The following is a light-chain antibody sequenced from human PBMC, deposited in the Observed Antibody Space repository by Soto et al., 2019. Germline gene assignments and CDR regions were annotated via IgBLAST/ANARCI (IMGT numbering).Light chain of an antibody. Sequence: DIQLTQSPSTLSASVGDRVTITCRASQSISGWLAWYQQRPGKAPKLLIYDSSSLKSGVPSRFSGSGSGTEFTLTTCGLQPDEFAAYYCQQYSGYSLFTFGRGTVGDIK. CDR3: QQYSGYSLFT. V-gene: IGKV1-5*01. CDR2: DSS. CDR1: QSISGW. J-gene: IGKJ3*01.